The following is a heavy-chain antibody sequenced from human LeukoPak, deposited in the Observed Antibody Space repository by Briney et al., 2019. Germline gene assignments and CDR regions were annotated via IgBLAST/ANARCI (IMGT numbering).Heavy chain of an antibody. V-gene: IGHV3-30-3*01. J-gene: IGHJ6*02. CDR3: ARAGDCSGGSRYSSSSHYYYYYGMDV. D-gene: IGHD2-15*01. CDR2: ISYDGSNK. Sequence: GRSLRLSCAASGFTFSSYAMHWVRQAPGKGLEWVAVISYDGSNKYYADSVKGRFTISRDNSKNTLYLQMNSLRAEDTAVYYCARAGDCSGGSRYSSSSHYYYYYGMDVWGQGTTVTVSS. CDR1: GFTFSSYA.